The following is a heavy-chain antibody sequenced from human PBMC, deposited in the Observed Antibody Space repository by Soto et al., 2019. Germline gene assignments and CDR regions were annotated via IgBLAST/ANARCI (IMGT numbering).Heavy chain of an antibody. CDR3: ARWLGYGPPFDY. CDR1: GGSISSGDYY. D-gene: IGHD5-12*01. J-gene: IGHJ4*02. CDR2: IFYSRST. Sequence: QVQLQESGPGLVKPSQTLSLTCTVSGGSISSGDYYWSWIRQPPGKGLEWIGYIFYSRSTYYNPSLKSRVTISLDTSKNQFSLKLGSVTAADTAVYYCARWLGYGPPFDYWGQGTLVTVSS. V-gene: IGHV4-30-4*01.